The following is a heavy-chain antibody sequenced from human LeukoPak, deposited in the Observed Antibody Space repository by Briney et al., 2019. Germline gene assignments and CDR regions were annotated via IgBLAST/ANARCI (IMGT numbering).Heavy chain of an antibody. CDR1: GDTFTSHD. Sequence: ASVKVSCKASGDTFTSHDFNWVRQATGQGLEWMGWMNPHSGNTGYAQKFLGRVTMTRNTSISTAYMELSSLRTEDTAVYFCARGSVTMVRGVIMRGNWFDPWGQGTLVTVSS. J-gene: IGHJ5*02. V-gene: IGHV1-8*01. D-gene: IGHD3-10*01. CDR3: ARGSVTMVRGVIMRGNWFDP. CDR2: MNPHSGNT.